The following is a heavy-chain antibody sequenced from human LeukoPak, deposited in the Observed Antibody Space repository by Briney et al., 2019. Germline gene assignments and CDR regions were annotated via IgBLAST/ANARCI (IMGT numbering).Heavy chain of an antibody. Sequence: GASVKVSCKASGYTFTSYGISWVRQAPGQGLEWMGWISAYNGNTNYAQKLQGRVTMTTDTSTSTAYMELRSLRSDDTAVYYCAGVVGGAYYYYYYMDVWGKGTTVTVSS. D-gene: IGHD3-16*01. J-gene: IGHJ6*03. V-gene: IGHV1-18*01. CDR2: ISAYNGNT. CDR3: AGVVGGAYYYYYYMDV. CDR1: GYTFTSYG.